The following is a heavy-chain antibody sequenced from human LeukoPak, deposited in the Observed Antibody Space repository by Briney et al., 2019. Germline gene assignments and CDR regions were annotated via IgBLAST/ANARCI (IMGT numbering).Heavy chain of an antibody. CDR3: ARQLRWQWLAQYYFDY. V-gene: IGHV4-4*02. J-gene: IGHJ4*02. CDR1: GGSISSSNW. CDR2: IYHSGST. D-gene: IGHD6-19*01. Sequence: SGTLSLTCAVSGGSISSSNWWSWVRQPPGKGLEWIGEIYHSGSTNYNPSLKSRVTISVDKSKNQFSLKLSSVTAADTAVYYCARQLRWQWLAQYYFDYWGQGTLVTVSS.